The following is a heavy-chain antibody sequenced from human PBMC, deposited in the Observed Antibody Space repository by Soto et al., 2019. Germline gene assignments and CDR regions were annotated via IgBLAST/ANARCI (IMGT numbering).Heavy chain of an antibody. CDR1: GFNFIYNA. J-gene: IGHJ6*02. CDR2: ISGSGEKT. V-gene: IGHV3-23*01. CDR3: ARHYYDSSGSHYYYYYYGMDV. Sequence: WGSLRLSCVASGFNFIYNAIIFFRHSPFKWLQWVSTISGSGEKTYYADSVKGRFTISSDRSKNTLYLQMDSLRADDTAVYYCARHYYDSSGSHYYYYYYGMDVWGQGTTVTVSS. D-gene: IGHD3-22*01.